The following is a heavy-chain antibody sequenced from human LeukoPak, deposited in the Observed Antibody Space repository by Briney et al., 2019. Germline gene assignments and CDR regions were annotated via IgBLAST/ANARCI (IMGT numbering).Heavy chain of an antibody. Sequence: GRSLRLSCAASGFTFSRYAMHWVRQAPGKGLEWVALLSYDGSDKYYADSVKGRFTISRDNSKNTLYLQMSSLRAEDTAVYYCAKDLPNVRTFDYWGQGTLFTVSS. CDR2: LSYDGSDK. CDR1: GFTFSRYA. V-gene: IGHV3-30*04. CDR3: AKDLPNVRTFDY. D-gene: IGHD6-6*01. J-gene: IGHJ4*02.